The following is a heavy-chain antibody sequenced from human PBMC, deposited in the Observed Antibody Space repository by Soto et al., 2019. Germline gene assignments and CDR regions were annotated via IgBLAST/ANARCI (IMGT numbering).Heavy chain of an antibody. CDR2: ISSSGSTI. V-gene: IGHV3-11*01. D-gene: IGHD6-19*01. Sequence: VGSLRLSCAASGFTFSDYYMSWIRQAPGKGLEWVSYISSSGSTIYYADSVKGRFTISRDNAKNSLYLQMNSLRAEDTAVYYCAREGSGIAVAGTRYYFDYWGQGTLVTVSS. CDR1: GFTFSDYY. J-gene: IGHJ4*02. CDR3: AREGSGIAVAGTRYYFDY.